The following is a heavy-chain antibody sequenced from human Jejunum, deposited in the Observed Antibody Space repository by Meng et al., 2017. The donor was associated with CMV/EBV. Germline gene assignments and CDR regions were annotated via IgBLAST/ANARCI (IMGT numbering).Heavy chain of an antibody. Sequence: LSCAASGFPFSDYYMSWIRQAPGKGLEWVSYISSSGSTIYYAASVKGRFTISRDNAKNSLYLQMNSLRADDTAVYYCAREIRPIDYWGQGTLVTVSS. V-gene: IGHV3-11*01. CDR2: ISSSGSTI. J-gene: IGHJ4*02. CDR1: GFPFSDYY. D-gene: IGHD3-10*01. CDR3: AREIRPIDY.